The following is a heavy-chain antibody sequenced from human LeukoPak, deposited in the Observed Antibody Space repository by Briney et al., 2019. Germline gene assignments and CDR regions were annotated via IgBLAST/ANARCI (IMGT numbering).Heavy chain of an antibody. V-gene: IGHV3-30*18. Sequence: GGSLRLSCAASGFTFSSYGMHWVRQAPGKGLEWVAVISYDGSNENYADSVRGRFTISRDNSKNTLYLQMNSLRAEDTAVYYCAKPSTMVRGVVGYYFDSWGQGTLVTASS. D-gene: IGHD3-10*01. J-gene: IGHJ4*02. CDR2: ISYDGSNE. CDR1: GFTFSSYG. CDR3: AKPSTMVRGVVGYYFDS.